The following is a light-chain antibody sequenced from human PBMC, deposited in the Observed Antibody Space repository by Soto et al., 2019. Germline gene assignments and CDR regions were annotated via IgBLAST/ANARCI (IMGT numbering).Light chain of an antibody. J-gene: IGLJ2*01. Sequence: QAVVTQPPSASGTPGQRVTLSCSGSSSNIGINNVNWYQHLPGTAPKLLIYSDDQRPSGVPDRFSGSKSGTSASLAISGLQSEDEADYYCAAWDDSLSGPLFGGGTKVTVL. CDR1: SSNIGINN. CDR2: SDD. CDR3: AAWDDSLSGPL. V-gene: IGLV1-44*01.